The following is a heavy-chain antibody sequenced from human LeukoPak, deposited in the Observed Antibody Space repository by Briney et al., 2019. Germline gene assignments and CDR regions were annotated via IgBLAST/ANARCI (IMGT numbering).Heavy chain of an antibody. V-gene: IGHV1-2*02. D-gene: IGHD6-19*01. CDR2: INPKSGGT. CDR3: ARDWPDRRAGVGDY. J-gene: IGHJ4*02. Sequence: ASVKVSCKASGYTFTGYYMHWVRQAPGQGLEWMGWINPKSGGTNYAQKFQGRVTMTRDTSISTAYMELSRLRSDDTAVYYCARDWPDRRAGVGDYWGQGTLVTVSS. CDR1: GYTFTGYY.